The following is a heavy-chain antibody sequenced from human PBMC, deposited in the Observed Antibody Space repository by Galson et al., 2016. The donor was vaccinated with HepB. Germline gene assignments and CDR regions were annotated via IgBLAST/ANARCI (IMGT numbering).Heavy chain of an antibody. D-gene: IGHD3-3*01. CDR2: ISGSGGST. CDR1: RFTFSSYA. J-gene: IGHJ6*02. CDR3: AKEGTIFGVVPYGMDV. V-gene: IGHV3-23*01. Sequence: SLRLSCAASRFTFSSYAMSRVRQAPGKGLEWVSVISGSGGSTYYADSVKGRFTISRDNSKNTLYLQMNSLRAEDTAVYYCAKEGTIFGVVPYGMDVWGQGTKVIVSS.